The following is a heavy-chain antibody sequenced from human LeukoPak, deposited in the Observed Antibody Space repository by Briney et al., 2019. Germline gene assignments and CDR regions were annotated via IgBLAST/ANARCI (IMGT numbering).Heavy chain of an antibody. CDR1: GGTFSSYA. CDR2: IIPILGIA. J-gene: IGHJ4*02. D-gene: IGHD5-24*01. Sequence: ASVKVSCKASGGTFSSYAISWVRQAPGQGLEWMGRIIPILGIANYAQKFQGRVTITADKSTSTAYMELSSLRSEDTAVYYCGSELRGRDGYNGGYWGQGTLVTVSS. CDR3: GSELRGRDGYNGGY. V-gene: IGHV1-69*04.